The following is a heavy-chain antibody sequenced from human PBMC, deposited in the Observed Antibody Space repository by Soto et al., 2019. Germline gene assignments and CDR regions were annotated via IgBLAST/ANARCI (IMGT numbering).Heavy chain of an antibody. J-gene: IGHJ4*02. CDR2: IYHSGST. D-gene: IGHD2-2*03. CDR3: AREGNLGRWIQPLDS. CDR1: GGSISSGGYS. V-gene: IGHV4-30-2*01. Sequence: SETLSLTCAVSGGSISSGGYSWSWIRQPPGEGLEWIGYIYHSGSTKYSPSLKSRVTMSVDTSKNHFSLKLISVTTADTAVYFCAREGNLGRWIQPLDSWGQGTLVTVSS.